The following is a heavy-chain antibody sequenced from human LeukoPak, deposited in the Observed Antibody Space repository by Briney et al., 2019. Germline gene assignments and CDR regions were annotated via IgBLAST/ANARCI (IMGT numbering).Heavy chain of an antibody. V-gene: IGHV3-33*01. J-gene: IGHJ5*02. CDR3: ARATVTRWFDP. Sequence: GALRLSCAASGFAFSSFGMHWVRQAPGKGLEWVAVIWYDGTNKYYADSVKGRFTISRDNSKNTLYLQMNSLRAEDTAVYYCARATVTRWFDPWGQGTLVTVSS. CDR2: IWYDGTNK. CDR1: GFAFSSFG. D-gene: IGHD4-17*01.